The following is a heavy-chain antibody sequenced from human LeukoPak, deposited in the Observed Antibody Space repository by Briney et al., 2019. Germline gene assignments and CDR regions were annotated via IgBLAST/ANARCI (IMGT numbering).Heavy chain of an antibody. Sequence: GGSLRLSCAASGFTFSSYSMNWVRQAPGKGLEWVSSISSSSSYIYYADSVKGRFTISRDNAKNSLYLQMNSLRAEDTAVYYCGRDRGTMVVAMDYWGQGTLVTVPS. J-gene: IGHJ4*02. V-gene: IGHV3-21*01. CDR1: GFTFSSYS. CDR3: GRDRGTMVVAMDY. D-gene: IGHD4/OR15-4a*01. CDR2: ISSSSSYI.